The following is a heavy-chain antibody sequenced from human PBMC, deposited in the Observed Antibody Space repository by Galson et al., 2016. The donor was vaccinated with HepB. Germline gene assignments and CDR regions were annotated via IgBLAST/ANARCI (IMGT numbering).Heavy chain of an antibody. CDR3: ASDRYYVINS. V-gene: IGHV3-21*01. CDR2: ISSSSNYI. J-gene: IGHJ4*02. D-gene: IGHD3-10*02. Sequence: SLRLSCAASGFTFSSYSMNWVRQAPGKGLEWVSSISSSSNYIYHADSVKGRFTISRDNAQNTVYLQMNSLRAEDTAVYYCASDRYYVINSWGQGTLVTVSS. CDR1: GFTFSSYS.